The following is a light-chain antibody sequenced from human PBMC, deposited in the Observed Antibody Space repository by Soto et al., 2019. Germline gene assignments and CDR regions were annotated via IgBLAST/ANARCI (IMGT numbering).Light chain of an antibody. CDR2: GVT. CDR1: SSDVGGYDS. J-gene: IGLJ1*01. V-gene: IGLV2-14*01. CDR3: SSYTSRATVV. Sequence: QSALTQPPSASGSPGQSVTISCTGTSSDVGGYDSVSWYQKQPDKAPKLIIYGVTNRPSGVSSRFSGSKSGNTASLTISGLRTDDEADYFCSSYTSRATVVFGTGTKVTVL.